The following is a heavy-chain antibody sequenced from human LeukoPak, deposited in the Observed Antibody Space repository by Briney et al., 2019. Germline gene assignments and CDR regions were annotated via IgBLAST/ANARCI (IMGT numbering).Heavy chain of an antibody. J-gene: IGHJ4*02. V-gene: IGHV3-53*01. CDR1: GFTFSGTH. CDR2: MYTGGTT. CDR3: AKDEATSGGGLAS. D-gene: IGHD3-16*01. Sequence: PGGSLRLSCAASGFTFSGTHMSWVRQAPGKGLEWVSAMYTGGTTYYADSVKGRFTISRDNSRNTLFLHISSLRADDTAVYYCAKDEATSGGGLASWGQGTLVTVSS.